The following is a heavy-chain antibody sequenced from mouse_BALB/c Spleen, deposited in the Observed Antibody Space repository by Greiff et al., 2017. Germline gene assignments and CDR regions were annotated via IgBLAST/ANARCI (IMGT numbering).Heavy chain of an antibody. CDR2: ISSGGSYT. D-gene: IGHD2-3*01. J-gene: IGHJ4*01. V-gene: IGHV5-6*01. Sequence: EVQVVESGGDLVKPGGSLKLSRAASGFTFSSYGMSWVRQTPDKRLEWVATISSGGSYTYYPDSVKGRFTISRDNAKNTLYLQMSSLKSEDTAMYYCARNGYYDYAMDYWGQGTSVTVSS. CDR1: GFTFSSYG. CDR3: ARNGYYDYAMDY.